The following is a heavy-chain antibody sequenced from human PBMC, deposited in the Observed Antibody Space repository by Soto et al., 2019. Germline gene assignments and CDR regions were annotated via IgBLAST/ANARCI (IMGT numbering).Heavy chain of an antibody. J-gene: IGHJ4*02. V-gene: IGHV3-15*01. D-gene: IGHD2-15*01. CDR1: GFTFSNAW. Sequence: EVQLVESGGGLVQPGGSLRLSCAASGFTFSNAWMSWVRHAPGKGREWVGRIKSKTDGGTTDYAAPVKGRFTISRDDSKNTLYLQMNSLKTEDTAVYYCTTDGRIFAFDYCGQGTLVTVSS. CDR2: IKSKTDGGTT. CDR3: TTDGRIFAFDY.